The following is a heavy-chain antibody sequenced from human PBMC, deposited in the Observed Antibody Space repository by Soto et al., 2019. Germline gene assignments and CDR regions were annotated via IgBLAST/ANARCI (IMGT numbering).Heavy chain of an antibody. J-gene: IGHJ6*03. D-gene: IGHD5-12*01. CDR1: GDSFNDYY. Sequence: VQLAQSGAEVKKPGASVKVSCKTSGDSFNDYYIHWVRQAPGQGLEWMGWINPNGGATKYAQKFQGRVTVTRDTSIRTVYMELSSLRSDDTAVYYCARERRGATATLDYYYFYMDVWGKGTTVTVSS. V-gene: IGHV1-2*02. CDR2: INPNGGAT. CDR3: ARERRGATATLDYYYFYMDV.